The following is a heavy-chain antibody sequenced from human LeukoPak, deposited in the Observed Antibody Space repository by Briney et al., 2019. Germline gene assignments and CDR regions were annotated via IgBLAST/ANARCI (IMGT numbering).Heavy chain of an antibody. CDR1: GGSFSGYY. CDR2: INHSGSA. CDR3: ASRSIAAAGTRQVDY. Sequence: SETLSLTCAVYGGSFSGYYWSWIRQPPGKGLEWIGEINHSGSANYNPSLKSRVTISVDTSKNQFSLKLSSVTAADTAVYYCASRSIAAAGTRQVDYWGQGTLVTVSS. J-gene: IGHJ4*02. D-gene: IGHD6-13*01. V-gene: IGHV4-34*01.